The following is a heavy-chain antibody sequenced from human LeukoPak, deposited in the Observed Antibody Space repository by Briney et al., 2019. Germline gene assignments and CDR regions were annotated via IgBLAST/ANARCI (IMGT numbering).Heavy chain of an antibody. D-gene: IGHD2-21*01. CDR2: IYYSGST. Sequence: SETLSLTCTVSGGSISSYYRSWIRQPPGKGLEWIGYIYYSGSTNYNPSLKSRVTISVDTSRNQFSLKLSSVTAADTAVYYCARVLPRTLWAFDIWGQGTMVTVSS. V-gene: IGHV4-59*01. J-gene: IGHJ3*02. CDR3: ARVLPRTLWAFDI. CDR1: GGSISSYY.